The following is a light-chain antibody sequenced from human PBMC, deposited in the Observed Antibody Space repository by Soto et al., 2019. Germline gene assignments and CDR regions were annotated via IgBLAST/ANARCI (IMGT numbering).Light chain of an antibody. Sequence: QSVLAQPPSASGTPGQKVTISCSGGSSNIGRNSVAWYQQLPGTAPKLLFYNDNQRPSGVPDRFAGSKSGTSASLAISGLQSEDEADYYCAASDASLNGNVLFGGGTKLTVL. CDR3: AASDASLNGNVL. CDR2: NDN. V-gene: IGLV1-44*01. CDR1: SSNIGRNS. J-gene: IGLJ2*01.